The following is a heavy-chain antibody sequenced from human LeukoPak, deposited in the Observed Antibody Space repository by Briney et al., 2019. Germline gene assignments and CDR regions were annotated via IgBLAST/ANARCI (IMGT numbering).Heavy chain of an antibody. V-gene: IGHV3-30-3*01. D-gene: IGHD6-13*01. CDR1: GFTFSSYT. CDR2: ISYDGSNK. Sequence: TGGPLRLSCAASGFTFSSYTMHWVRQAPGKGLEWVAIISYDGSNKYYADSVKGRFTISRDNSKNTLYLQMNSLRAEDTAVYYCARQQLVRSYYYYGMDVWGQGTTVTVSS. CDR3: ARQQLVRSYYYYGMDV. J-gene: IGHJ6*02.